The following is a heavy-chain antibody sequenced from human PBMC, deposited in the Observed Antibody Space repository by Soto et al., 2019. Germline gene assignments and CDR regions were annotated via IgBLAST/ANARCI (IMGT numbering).Heavy chain of an antibody. D-gene: IGHD3-22*01. V-gene: IGHV3-15*01. CDR3: TTDGFTGIVGI. CDR1: GFPFTMAG. J-gene: IGHJ3*02. CDR2: IRSKTSSETR. Sequence: KTGGSLRLSCAACGFPFTMAGMTWARQAPGKGLEWVGRIRSKTSSETREYAAPVKGRFTISRDDSKNMLYLEMNSLKIEDTGVYYCTTDGFTGIVGIWGQGTMVTVSS.